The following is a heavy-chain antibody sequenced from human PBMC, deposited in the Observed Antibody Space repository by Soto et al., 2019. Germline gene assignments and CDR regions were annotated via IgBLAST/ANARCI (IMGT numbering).Heavy chain of an antibody. J-gene: IGHJ4*02. CDR2: IKQDGSEK. V-gene: IGHV3-7*03. CDR1: GFTFSSYW. D-gene: IGHD3-22*01. CDR3: ARALRDYYDSSGYRPPQHYYFDY. Sequence: EVPLVESGGGLVQPGGSLRLSCAASGFTFSSYWMSWVRQAPGKGLEWVANIKQDGSEKYYVDSVKGRFTISRDNAKNSLYLQMNSLRAEDTAVYYCARALRDYYDSSGYRPPQHYYFDYWGQGTLVTVSS.